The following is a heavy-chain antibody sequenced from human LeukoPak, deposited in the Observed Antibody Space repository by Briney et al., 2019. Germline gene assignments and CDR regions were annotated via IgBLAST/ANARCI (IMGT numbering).Heavy chain of an antibody. D-gene: IGHD6-13*01. J-gene: IGHJ3*02. Sequence: GGSLRLSCAASGFTFSSYSMNWVRQAPGKGLEWVSSISSSSSYIYYADSVKGRFTISRDNAKNSLYLQMNSPRAEDTAVYYCARDIAAADLNAFDIWGQGTMVTVSS. CDR3: ARDIAAADLNAFDI. CDR1: GFTFSSYS. CDR2: ISSSSSYI. V-gene: IGHV3-21*01.